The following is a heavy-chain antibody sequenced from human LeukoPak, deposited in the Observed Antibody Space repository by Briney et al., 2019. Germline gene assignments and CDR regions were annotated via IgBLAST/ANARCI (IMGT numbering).Heavy chain of an antibody. J-gene: IGHJ4*02. CDR2: IYFTGST. CDR1: GGSVSGYH. CDR3: ARVTAAGGGFDH. D-gene: IGHD2-15*01. Sequence: SETLSLTCTVSGGSVSGYHWSWIRQPPGQGLECIGHIYFTGSTTYNPSLKSRVTTSVDTSQNQFSLSLTPVTSADTAVYYCARVTAAGGGFDHWGQGTLVTVSS. V-gene: IGHV4-59*02.